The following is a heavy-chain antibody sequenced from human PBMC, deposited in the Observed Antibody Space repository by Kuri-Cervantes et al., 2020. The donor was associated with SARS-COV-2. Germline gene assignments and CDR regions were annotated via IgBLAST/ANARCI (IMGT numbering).Heavy chain of an antibody. CDR2: IYTSGCT. D-gene: IGHD3/OR15-3a*01. Sequence: ESLKISCTVSGCSISSYYWSWIRQPAGKGLEWIGLIYTSGCTNYNPSLKSRVTMSVDTSKNQFSLKLSSVTAADTAVYYCARASSSPLEGAQWTDSYFDYWGQGTLVTVSS. CDR1: GCSISSYY. J-gene: IGHJ4*02. CDR3: ARASSSPLEGAQWTDSYFDY. V-gene: IGHV4-4*07.